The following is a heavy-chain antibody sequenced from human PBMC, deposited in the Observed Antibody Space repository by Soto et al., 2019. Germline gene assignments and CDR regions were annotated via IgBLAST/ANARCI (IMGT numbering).Heavy chain of an antibody. V-gene: IGHV1-69*02. CDR1: GGTFSSYT. J-gene: IGHJ4*02. Sequence: GASVKVSCKASGGTFSSYTISWVRQAPGQGLEWMGRIIPILGIANYAQKFQGRVTITADKSTSTAYMELSSLRSEDTAVYYCAREYCSGGSCDKPFDYWGQGTLVTV. CDR3: AREYCSGGSCDKPFDY. CDR2: IIPILGIA. D-gene: IGHD2-15*01.